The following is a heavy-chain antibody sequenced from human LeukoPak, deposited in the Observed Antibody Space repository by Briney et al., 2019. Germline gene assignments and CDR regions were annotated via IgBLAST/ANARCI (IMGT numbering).Heavy chain of an antibody. CDR1: GGSISSYY. D-gene: IGHD6-13*01. V-gene: IGHV4-59*01. CDR2: IYYSGST. Sequence: SETLSLTCTVPGGSISSYYWSWIRQPPGKGLEWIGYIYYSGSTNYNPSLKSRVTISVDTSKNQFSLKLSSVTAADTAVYYCARETPDRIAATFDYWGQGTLVTVSS. J-gene: IGHJ4*02. CDR3: ARETPDRIAATFDY.